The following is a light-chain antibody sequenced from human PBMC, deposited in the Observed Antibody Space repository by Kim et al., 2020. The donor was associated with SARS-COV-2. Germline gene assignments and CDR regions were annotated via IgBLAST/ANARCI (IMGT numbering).Light chain of an antibody. J-gene: IGKJ4*01. CDR3: QQSYNVPT. CDR2: SAS. V-gene: IGKV1-39*01. Sequence: DIQMTQSPSSLSASVGDRVTVTCQAGQNIDNYLNWYQQKPGKAPKLLIHSASTLQSGVPSRFSASRSGTDFALTINSLQPDDVATYFCQQSYNVPTFGGGTKVDIK. CDR1: QNIDNY.